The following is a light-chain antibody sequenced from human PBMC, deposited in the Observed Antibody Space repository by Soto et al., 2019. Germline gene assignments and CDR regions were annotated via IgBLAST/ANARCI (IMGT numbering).Light chain of an antibody. CDR2: SHN. Sequence: QSVLTQPPSASGTPGQRVTISCSGSSSNIGSNTVNWYQQLPGTAPKLLIYSHNQRPSGVPDRFSGSKSGTSASLAISGLQSEDEADYYCAAWDDSLNGPNVVFGGGTKLTVL. V-gene: IGLV1-44*01. CDR3: AAWDDSLNGPNVV. J-gene: IGLJ2*01. CDR1: SSNIGSNT.